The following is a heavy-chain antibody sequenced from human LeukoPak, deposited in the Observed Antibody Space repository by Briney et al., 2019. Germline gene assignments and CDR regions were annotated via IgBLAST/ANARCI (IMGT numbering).Heavy chain of an antibody. Sequence: GGSLRLSCAASGFTFSNYVMGWVRQDPGKGLQWVSIINGSGSFTSYADSVKGRLTISRDNSKNTLYLQMSNLRAEDTAVYFCARGGGLDVWGQGATVTVSS. J-gene: IGHJ6*02. CDR1: GFTFSNYV. CDR2: INGSGSFT. D-gene: IGHD3-16*01. V-gene: IGHV3-23*05. CDR3: ARGGGLDV.